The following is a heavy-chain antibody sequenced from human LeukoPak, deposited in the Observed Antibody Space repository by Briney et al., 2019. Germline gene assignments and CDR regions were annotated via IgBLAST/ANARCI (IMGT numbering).Heavy chain of an antibody. CDR2: IIPILGIA. CDR3: ARGGGSSWYELWTDFQH. Sequence: GASVKVSCKASGGTFSSYAISWVRQAPGQGLEWMGRIIPILGIANYAQKFQGRVTITADKSTSTAYMELSSLRSEDTAVYYCARGGGSSWYELWTDFQHWGQGTLVTVSS. D-gene: IGHD6-13*01. V-gene: IGHV1-69*04. CDR1: GGTFSSYA. J-gene: IGHJ1*01.